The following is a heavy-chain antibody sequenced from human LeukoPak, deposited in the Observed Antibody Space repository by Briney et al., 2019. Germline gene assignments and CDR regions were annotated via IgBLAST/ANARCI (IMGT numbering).Heavy chain of an antibody. CDR2: FDPEDGET. CDR3: ATEDRMVRGVIGAFDI. D-gene: IGHD3-10*01. CDR1: GYTLTELS. J-gene: IGHJ3*02. V-gene: IGHV1-24*01. Sequence: ASVKVSCKVSGYTLTELSMHWVRQAPGKGLEWMVGFDPEDGETIYAQKFQGRVTMTEDTSTDTAYMELSSLRSEDTAVYYCATEDRMVRGVIGAFDIWGQGTMVTVSS.